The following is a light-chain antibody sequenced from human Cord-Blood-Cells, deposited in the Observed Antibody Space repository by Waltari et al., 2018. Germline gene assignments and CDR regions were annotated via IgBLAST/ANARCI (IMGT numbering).Light chain of an antibody. J-gene: IGLJ3*02. CDR1: SSNIGAGYD. CDR2: GNS. CDR3: QSYDSSLSVWV. Sequence: PGQRVTISCTGSSSNIGAGYDVHWYQQLPGTAPKLLIYGNSNRPSGVPDRFSGSKSGTSASLAITGLQAEDEADYYCQSYDSSLSVWVFGGGTKLTVL. V-gene: IGLV1-40*01.